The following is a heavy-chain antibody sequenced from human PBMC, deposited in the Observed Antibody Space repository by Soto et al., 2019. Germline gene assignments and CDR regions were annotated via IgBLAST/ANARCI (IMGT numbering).Heavy chain of an antibody. CDR1: GFTFDDYG. Sequence: GGSLRLSCAASGFTFDDYGMSWVRQAPGKGLEWVSGINWNGDNTAYADSVKGRFTISRDNAKKFLFLQMNSLRAEDTALYHCARDGPVPATEYYYSYHKDVWGKGTTVTVSS. V-gene: IGHV3-20*01. CDR2: INWNGDNT. J-gene: IGHJ6*03. D-gene: IGHD2-15*01. CDR3: ARDGPVPATEYYYSYHKDV.